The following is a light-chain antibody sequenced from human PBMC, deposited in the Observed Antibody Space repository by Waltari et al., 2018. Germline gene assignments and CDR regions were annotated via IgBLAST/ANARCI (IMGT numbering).Light chain of an antibody. CDR2: AAS. CDR3: QQSYSAPWT. J-gene: IGKJ1*01. CDR1: QSTSGY. V-gene: IGKV1-39*01. Sequence: DIRMTQSPSSLSASVGDRVTITCRASQSTSGYLNWYQQKPGKAPKLLIYAASSLQSGVPSRFRGIGSGTDFTLTISSLQPEDFATYYCQQSYSAPWTFGQGTKVEIK.